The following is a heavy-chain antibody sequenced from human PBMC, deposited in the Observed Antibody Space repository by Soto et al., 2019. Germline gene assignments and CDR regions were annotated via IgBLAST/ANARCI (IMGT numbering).Heavy chain of an antibody. CDR2: INHSGST. CDR3: ARGGGIVVVTAILYYYYGMDV. J-gene: IGHJ6*02. CDR1: GGSFSGYY. Sequence: SETLSLTCAVYGGSFSGYYWSWIRQPPGKGLEWIGEINHSGSTNYNPSLKSRVTISVDTSKNQFSLKLSSVTAADTAVYYCARGGGIVVVTAILYYYYGMDVWGQGTTVTVSS. D-gene: IGHD2-21*02. V-gene: IGHV4-34*01.